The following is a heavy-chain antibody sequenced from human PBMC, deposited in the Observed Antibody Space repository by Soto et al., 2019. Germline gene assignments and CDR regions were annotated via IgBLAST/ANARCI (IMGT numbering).Heavy chain of an antibody. D-gene: IGHD3-10*01. CDR2: IFHDGTA. CDR1: GVSLTSGNW. J-gene: IGHJ4*02. CDR3: ARLVYDTRLNYMYFDF. Sequence: SETLSLTCAVSGVSLTSGNWWTWVRRSPQRGLEYIGEIFHDGTANYYPSFERRVAMSVDTSRNQFSLKLTSVTAADTAVYFCARLVYDTRLNYMYFDFWGPGTLVTVSS. V-gene: IGHV4-4*02.